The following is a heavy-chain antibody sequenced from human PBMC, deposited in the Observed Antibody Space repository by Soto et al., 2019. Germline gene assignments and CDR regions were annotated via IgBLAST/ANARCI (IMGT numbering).Heavy chain of an antibody. CDR2: TYYRSKWYN. CDR3: ACFRRSSGRIDLSAI. Sequence: SQTISITCAISGDSVSSNSAAWNWIRQSPSRGLEWLGRTYYRSKWYNDYAVSVKGRITINLDTSKNQFSLQLSSVTPEDTAVYDCACFRRSSGRIDLSAIWGQGSMVTVSS. V-gene: IGHV6-1*01. D-gene: IGHD1-26*01. J-gene: IGHJ3*02. CDR1: GDSVSSNSAA.